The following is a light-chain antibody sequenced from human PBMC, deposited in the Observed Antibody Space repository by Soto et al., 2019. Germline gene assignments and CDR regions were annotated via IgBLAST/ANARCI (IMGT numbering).Light chain of an antibody. V-gene: IGKV3-15*01. J-gene: IGKJ1*01. CDR3: QQYNNWPPCT. CDR1: QSVSSN. CDR2: GAS. Sequence: EIVMTQSPATLSVSPGERATLSCRASQSVSSNLAWYQQKPGQAPRLLIYGASTRATGITARFSGSGSGTEFTLTNSSLQSEDFAAYYCQQYNNWPPCTFGQGTKVEIK.